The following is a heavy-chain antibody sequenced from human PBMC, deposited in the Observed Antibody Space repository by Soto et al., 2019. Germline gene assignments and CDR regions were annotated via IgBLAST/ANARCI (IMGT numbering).Heavy chain of an antibody. V-gene: IGHV3-21*01. CDR1: GFTFSSYS. J-gene: IGHJ3*02. D-gene: IGHD2-2*01. Sequence: GGSLRLSCAASGFTFSSYSMNWVRQAPGKGLEWVSSISSSSSYIYYADSVKGRFTISRDNAKNSLYLQMNSLRAEDTAVYYCARDNPDIVVVPAAILPEREATSSNDAFDIWGQGTMVTVSS. CDR2: ISSSSSYI. CDR3: ARDNPDIVVVPAAILPEREATSSNDAFDI.